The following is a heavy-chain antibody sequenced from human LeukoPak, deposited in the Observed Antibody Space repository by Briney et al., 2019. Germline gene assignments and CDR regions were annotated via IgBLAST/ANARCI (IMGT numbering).Heavy chain of an antibody. V-gene: IGHV3-33*01. J-gene: IGHJ2*01. CDR1: GFTFSSYG. CDR3: ARVIAAAGRPNWYFDL. Sequence: GGSVRLSCAASGFTFSSYGMHWVRQAPGKGLEWVAVVWYDGSNKYYADSVKGRFTISRDNSKNTLYLQMNSLRAEDTAVYYCARVIAAAGRPNWYFDLWGRGTLVTVSS. CDR2: VWYDGSNK. D-gene: IGHD6-13*01.